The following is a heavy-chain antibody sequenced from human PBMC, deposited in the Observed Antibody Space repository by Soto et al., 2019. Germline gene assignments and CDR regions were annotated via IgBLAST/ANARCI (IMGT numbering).Heavy chain of an antibody. J-gene: IGHJ4*02. CDR2: IYSGGYT. CDR3: ARGGNPGFAFDY. CDR1: GFTVSNNY. Sequence: PGGSLRLSCAVSGFTVSNNYMSWVRQAPGKGLEGVSVIYSGGYTAYGDSVKGRFTISRDNAKNSLYLQMNSLRAEDTAVYYCARGGNPGFAFDYWGQGTLVTVSS. V-gene: IGHV3-53*01. D-gene: IGHD2-15*01.